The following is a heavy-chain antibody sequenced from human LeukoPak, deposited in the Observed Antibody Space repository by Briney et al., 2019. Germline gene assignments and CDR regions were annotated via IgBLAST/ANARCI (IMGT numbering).Heavy chain of an antibody. CDR2: IIAIFGTA. D-gene: IGHD3-22*01. J-gene: IGHJ4*02. Sequence: SVKVSCKASGGTFSSYAISWVRQAPGQGLEWMGGIIAIFGTANYAQKFQGRVTITADESTSTAYMELSSLRSEDTAVYYCARRYYDSSGYYSPLDYWGQGTLVTVSS. V-gene: IGHV1-69*13. CDR3: ARRYYDSSGYYSPLDY. CDR1: GGTFSSYA.